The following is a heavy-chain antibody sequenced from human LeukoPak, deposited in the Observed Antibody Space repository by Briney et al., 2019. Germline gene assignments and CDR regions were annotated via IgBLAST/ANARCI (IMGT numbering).Heavy chain of an antibody. CDR3: ASGPYSSSWYSNYYYYMGV. CDR2: IKTDGSIT. V-gene: IGHV3-74*01. D-gene: IGHD6-13*01. CDR1: GFSFSVYW. J-gene: IGHJ6*03. Sequence: GGSLRLSCAASGFSFSVYWMHWVRQAPGKGPVWVTCIKTDGSITDYADFVKGRFTISRDNAKNSLYLQMNSLRAEDTAVYCCASGPYSSSWYSNYYYYMGVWGKGTTVTVSS.